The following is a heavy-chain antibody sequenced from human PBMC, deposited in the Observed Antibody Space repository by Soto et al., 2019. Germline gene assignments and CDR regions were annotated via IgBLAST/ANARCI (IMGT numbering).Heavy chain of an antibody. CDR2: ISAYNGNT. J-gene: IGHJ5*02. Sequence: QVQLVQSGAEVKKPGASVKVSCKASGYTFTSYGISWVRQAPGQGLEWMGWISAYNGNTNYAQKLQGRVTMTTDTSTSTAYMELRSLRSDDTAVYDCARDERIAVAGTNWFDPWGQGTLVTVSS. CDR3: ARDERIAVAGTNWFDP. V-gene: IGHV1-18*01. CDR1: GYTFTSYG. D-gene: IGHD6-19*01.